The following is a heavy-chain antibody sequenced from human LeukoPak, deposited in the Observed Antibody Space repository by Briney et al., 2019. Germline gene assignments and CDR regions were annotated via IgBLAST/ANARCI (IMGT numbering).Heavy chain of an antibody. Sequence: PGGSLRLSCAASGFTFRSYWMHWVRQAPGKGLEWVAIISYDGNNKDYADSMKGRFTISRDNSKNTLYLQMNSLRAEDTAVYYCAKQGSCSGGSCYPHHFDSWGQGTLVTVSS. D-gene: IGHD2-15*01. CDR2: ISYDGNNK. J-gene: IGHJ4*02. CDR3: AKQGSCSGGSCYPHHFDS. V-gene: IGHV3-30*18. CDR1: GFTFRSYW.